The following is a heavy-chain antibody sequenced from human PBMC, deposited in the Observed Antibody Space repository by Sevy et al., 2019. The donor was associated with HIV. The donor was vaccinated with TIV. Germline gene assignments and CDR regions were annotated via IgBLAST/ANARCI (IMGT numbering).Heavy chain of an antibody. CDR1: GYTFTGYY. CDR2: INPNSGGT. CDR3: ARGGSSGPNGAFDI. J-gene: IGHJ3*02. V-gene: IGHV1-2*04. D-gene: IGHD3-22*01. Sequence: ASVKVSCKASGYTFTGYYMHWVRQAPGQGLEWMGWINPNSGGTNYAQKFQGWVTMTRDTSISTAYMELSRLRSDDTAVYYCARGGSSGPNGAFDIWGQRTMVTVSS.